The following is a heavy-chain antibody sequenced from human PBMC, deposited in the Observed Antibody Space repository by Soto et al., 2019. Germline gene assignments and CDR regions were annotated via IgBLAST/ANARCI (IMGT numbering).Heavy chain of an antibody. V-gene: IGHV3-23*01. D-gene: IGHD3-22*01. CDR2: TSGSGGST. CDR3: AKSSMIVVVSLDY. J-gene: IGHJ4*02. CDR1: GFTFSSYA. Sequence: PGGSLRLSCAASGFTFSSYAMSWVRQAPGKGLEWVSATSGSGGSTYYADSVKGRFTISRDNSKNTLYLQMNSLRAEDTAVYYCAKSSMIVVVSLDYWGQGTLVTVSS.